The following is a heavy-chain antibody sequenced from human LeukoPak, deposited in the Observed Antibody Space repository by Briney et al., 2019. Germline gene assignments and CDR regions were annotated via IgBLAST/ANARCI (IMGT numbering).Heavy chain of an antibody. D-gene: IGHD3-16*02. V-gene: IGHV3-30*02. J-gene: IGHJ4*02. CDR1: GFTFSSYG. CDR2: IRCDGSNK. CDR3: ANRALRLGELSLSFFDY. Sequence: GGSLRLSCAASGFTFSSYGMHWVRQAPGKGLEWVAFIRCDGSNKYYADSVKGRFTISRDNSKNTLYLQMNSLRAEDTAVYYCANRALRLGELSLSFFDYWGQGTLVTVSS.